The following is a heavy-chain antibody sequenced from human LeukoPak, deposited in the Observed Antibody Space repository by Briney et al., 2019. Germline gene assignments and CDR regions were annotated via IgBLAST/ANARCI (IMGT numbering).Heavy chain of an antibody. V-gene: IGHV3-23*01. CDR3: ARERATYYYGSGSFFDY. CDR1: GFTFSSYA. CDR2: ISGSGYST. Sequence: GGSLRLSCAASGFTFSSYAMSWVRQAPGKGLEWLSAISGSGYSTYYAGSVKGRFTISRDNSKNTLYLQMNSLRAEDTAVYYCARERATYYYGSGSFFDYWGQGTLVTVSS. J-gene: IGHJ4*02. D-gene: IGHD3-10*01.